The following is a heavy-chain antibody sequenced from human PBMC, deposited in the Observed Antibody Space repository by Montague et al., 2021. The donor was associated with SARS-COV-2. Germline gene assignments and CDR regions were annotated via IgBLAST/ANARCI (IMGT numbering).Heavy chain of an antibody. J-gene: IGHJ6*02. V-gene: IGHV2-70*01. CDR2: IDWDDDK. D-gene: IGHD5-12*01. CDR1: GFSLSTSGMC. CDR3: ARTQIVDIYYYYGMDV. Sequence: PALVKPTQTLTLTCTFSGFSLSTSGMCVSWIRQPPGKALEWLALIDWDDDKYYSTSLKTRLTISKDTSKNQVVLTMTNMDPVDTATYHCARTQIVDIYYYYGMDVWGQGTTVTVSS.